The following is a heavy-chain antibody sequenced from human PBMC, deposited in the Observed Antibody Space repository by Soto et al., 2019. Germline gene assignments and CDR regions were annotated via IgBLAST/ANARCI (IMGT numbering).Heavy chain of an antibody. Sequence: SETLSLTCTVSGGSISSGDYYWSWIRQPPGKGLEWIGYIYYSGSTYYNPSLKSRVTISVDTSKNQFSLNLRSVTAADTAVYYCTRGPSGDKVDFWGQRLLVTVSS. J-gene: IGHJ4*02. CDR1: GGSISSGDYY. V-gene: IGHV4-30-4*01. D-gene: IGHD7-27*01. CDR3: TRGPSGDKVDF. CDR2: IYYSGST.